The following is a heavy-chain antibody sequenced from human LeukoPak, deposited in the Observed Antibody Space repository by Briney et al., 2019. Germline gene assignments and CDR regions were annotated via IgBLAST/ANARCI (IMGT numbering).Heavy chain of an antibody. CDR2: ISSSSSYI. Sequence: GGSLRLSCAASGFTFSSYSMNWVRQAPGKGLEWVSSISSSSSYIYYADSVKGRFTISRDNAKNSLYLQMNSLRAEDTAVYYCARENAAARLHYYYYMDVWGKGTTVTVSS. CDR3: ARENAAARLHYYYYMDV. J-gene: IGHJ6*03. V-gene: IGHV3-21*01. D-gene: IGHD6-6*01. CDR1: GFTFSSYS.